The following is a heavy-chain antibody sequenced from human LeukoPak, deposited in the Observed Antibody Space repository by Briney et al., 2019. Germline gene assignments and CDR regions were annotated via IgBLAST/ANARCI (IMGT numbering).Heavy chain of an antibody. Sequence: SETLSLTCTVSGGSISSSSYYWGWIRQPPGKGLEWIGSIYYSGSTYYNPSLKSRVTISVDTSKNQFSLKPSSVTAADTAVYYCARRDVLPDAFDIWGQGTMVTVSS. CDR1: GGSISSSSYY. V-gene: IGHV4-39*01. J-gene: IGHJ3*02. D-gene: IGHD2-15*01. CDR3: ARRDVLPDAFDI. CDR2: IYYSGST.